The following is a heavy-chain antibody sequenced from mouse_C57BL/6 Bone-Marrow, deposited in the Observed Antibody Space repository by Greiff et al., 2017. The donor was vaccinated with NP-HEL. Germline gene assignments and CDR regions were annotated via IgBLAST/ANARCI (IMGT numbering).Heavy chain of an antibody. D-gene: IGHD2-3*01. V-gene: IGHV5-4*01. CDR2: ISDGGSYT. Sequence: EVQRVESGGGLVKPGGSLKLSCAASGFTFSSYAMSWVRQTPEKRLEWVATISDGGSYTYYPDNVKGRFTISRDNAKNNLYLQMSHLKSEDTAMYYCARDPLPMTMMEGAMDYWGQGTSVTVSS. J-gene: IGHJ4*01. CDR1: GFTFSSYA. CDR3: ARDPLPMTMMEGAMDY.